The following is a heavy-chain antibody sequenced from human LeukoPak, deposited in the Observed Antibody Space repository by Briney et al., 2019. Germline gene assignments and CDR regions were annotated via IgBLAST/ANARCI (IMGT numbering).Heavy chain of an antibody. CDR1: GFTFSIYA. CDR3: VRDRGSGWYMDR. J-gene: IGHJ4*02. V-gene: IGHV3-23*01. Sequence: PGGFLRLSCAASGFTFSIYAMSWVRQAPGKGLEWVSVINSNGGTTFYANSVKGRFTISRDNSKNTVSLQMDRLRADDTAVYFCVRDRGSGWYMDRWGQGALVTVSS. D-gene: IGHD6-19*01. CDR2: INSNGGTT.